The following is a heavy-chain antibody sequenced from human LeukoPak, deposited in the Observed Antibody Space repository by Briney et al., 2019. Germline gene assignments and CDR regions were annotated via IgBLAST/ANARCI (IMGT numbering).Heavy chain of an antibody. CDR2: IYYSGST. J-gene: IGHJ6*03. CDR1: GGSFSGYY. D-gene: IGHD3-10*01. CDR3: ARTQIQVVLVGGYSYMDV. Sequence: SETLSLTCAVYGGSFSGYYWSWIRQPPGKGLEWIGSIYYSGSTYYNPSLKSRATISVDTSSNDFSLNLSSVTAADTAVYYCARTQIQVVLVGGYSYMDVWGKGTTVTVSS. V-gene: IGHV4-34*11.